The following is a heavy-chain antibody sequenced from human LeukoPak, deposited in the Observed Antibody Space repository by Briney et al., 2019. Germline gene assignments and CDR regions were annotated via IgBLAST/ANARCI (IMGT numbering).Heavy chain of an antibody. CDR1: GYTFTDYY. D-gene: IGHD1-26*01. J-gene: IGHJ4*02. V-gene: IGHV1-18*01. CDR2: ISAYNGNT. CDR3: ARGGSYSGSHRDFDY. Sequence: GASVKVSCKASGYTFTDYYMHWVQQAPGQGLERMGWISAYNGNTNYAQKLQGRVTMTTDTSTSTAYMELRSLRSDDTAVYYCARGGSYSGSHRDFDYWGQGTLVTVSS.